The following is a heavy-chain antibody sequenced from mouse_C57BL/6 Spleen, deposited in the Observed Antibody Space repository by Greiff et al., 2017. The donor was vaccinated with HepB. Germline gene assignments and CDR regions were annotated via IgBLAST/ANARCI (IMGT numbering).Heavy chain of an antibody. CDR3: AFITTFYFDY. CDR2: IYPRSGNT. D-gene: IGHD1-1*01. Sequence: QVQLKESGAELARPGASVKLSCKASGYTFTSYGISWVKQRTGQGLEWIGEIYPRSGNTYYNEKFKGKATLTADKSSSTAYMELRSLTSEDSAVYFCAFITTFYFDYWGQGTTLTVSS. J-gene: IGHJ2*01. CDR1: GYTFTSYG. V-gene: IGHV1-81*01.